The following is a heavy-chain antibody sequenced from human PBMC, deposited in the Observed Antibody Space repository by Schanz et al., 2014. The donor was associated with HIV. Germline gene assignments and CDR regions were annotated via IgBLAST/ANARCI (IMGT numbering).Heavy chain of an antibody. J-gene: IGHJ3*02. V-gene: IGHV3-30*18. D-gene: IGHD3-16*01. CDR3: AQMGAFAAFDI. Sequence: QVQLVESGGGVVQPRRSLRLSCAASGFTFSSFGIHWVRQAPGKGLEWLAVISYDGRNKKFANSVKGRFTISRDNSRNTLFLQMDSLRVDDTAVYYCAQMGAFAAFDIWGHGTVVTVSS. CDR2: ISYDGRNK. CDR1: GFTFSSFG.